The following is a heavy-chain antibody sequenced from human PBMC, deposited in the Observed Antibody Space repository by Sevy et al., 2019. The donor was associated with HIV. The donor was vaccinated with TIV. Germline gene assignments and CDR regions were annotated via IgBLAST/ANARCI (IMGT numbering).Heavy chain of an antibody. Sequence: GGSLRLSCAASGFTFSSYAMSWVRHAPGKGLEWVSAISGSGGSTYYADSVKGRFTISRDNSKNTLYLQMNSLRAEDTAVYYCAKSIGAYYYYGMDVWGQGTTVTVSS. CDR1: GFTFSSYA. D-gene: IGHD6-6*01. CDR3: AKSIGAYYYYGMDV. J-gene: IGHJ6*02. V-gene: IGHV3-23*01. CDR2: ISGSGGST.